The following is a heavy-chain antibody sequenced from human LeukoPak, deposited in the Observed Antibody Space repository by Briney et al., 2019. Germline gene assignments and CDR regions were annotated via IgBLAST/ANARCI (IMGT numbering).Heavy chain of an antibody. CDR3: ARATPTTGRDY. V-gene: IGHV4-30-2*01. CDR2: IYHSGSA. D-gene: IGHD4-11*01. Sequence: SETLSLTCTVSGGSISISSYYWGWIRQPPGKGLEWIMYIYHSGSAYYNPSLKSRVTISVDRSKNQFSLKLSSVTAADTAVYYCARATPTTGRDYWGQGALITVSS. CDR1: GGSISISSYY. J-gene: IGHJ4*02.